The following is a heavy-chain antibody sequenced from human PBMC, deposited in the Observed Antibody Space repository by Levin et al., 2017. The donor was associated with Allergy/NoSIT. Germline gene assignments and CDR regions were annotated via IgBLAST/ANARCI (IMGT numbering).Heavy chain of an antibody. D-gene: IGHD3-22*01. CDR1: GFTFSTYT. J-gene: IGHJ4*02. CDR2: ISSSSDYI. CDR3: ARARYYDTSGYYYFDY. Sequence: GGSLRLSCAASGFTFSTYTINWVRQAPGKGLVWVSSISSSSDYIYYADSVKGRFTISRDNAKDSEQMQMNSLRAADTAVYYCARARYYDTSGYYYFDYWGQGTLVTVSS. V-gene: IGHV3-21*01.